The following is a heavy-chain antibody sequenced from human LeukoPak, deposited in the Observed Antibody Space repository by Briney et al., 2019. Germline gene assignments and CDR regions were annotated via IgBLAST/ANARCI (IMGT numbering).Heavy chain of an antibody. CDR3: AKSNGNYRGSFDY. D-gene: IGHD1-7*01. J-gene: IGHJ4*02. V-gene: IGHV3-23*01. CDR2: ISSSAVTA. CDR1: GFTVSSYA. Sequence: GSLRLSCAASGFTVSSYAMNWVRQAPGKWLEWLSTISSSAVTAFDADSVKGRFTISRDNSKNTLYLQLHSLTAEDTAVYYCAKSNGNYRGSFDYWGQGALVTVSS.